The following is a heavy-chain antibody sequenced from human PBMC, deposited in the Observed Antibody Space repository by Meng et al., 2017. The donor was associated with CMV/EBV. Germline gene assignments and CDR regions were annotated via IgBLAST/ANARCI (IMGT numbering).Heavy chain of an antibody. CDR1: GFTVSSNY. Sequence: SCAASGFTVSSNYMSWVRQAPGKGLEWVSGISWNSGSIGYADSVKGRFTISRDNAKNSLYLQMNSLRAEDTALYYCAKDNARYCSSTSCYRFDYWGQGTLVTVSS. CDR2: ISWNSGSI. J-gene: IGHJ4*02. D-gene: IGHD2-2*01. V-gene: IGHV3-9*01. CDR3: AKDNARYCSSTSCYRFDY.